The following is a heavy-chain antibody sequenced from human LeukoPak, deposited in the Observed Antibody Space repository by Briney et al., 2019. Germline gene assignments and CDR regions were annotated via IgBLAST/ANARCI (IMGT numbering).Heavy chain of an antibody. CDR1: GFTFGDYV. CDR3: SRVGTATTLAIDY. CDR2: IRSKAYGGTT. J-gene: IGHJ4*02. V-gene: IGHV3-49*03. D-gene: IGHD4-17*01. Sequence: PGGSLGLSCTGSGFTFGDYVMSWFRQAPGKGLEWVGFIRSKAYGGTTEYAASVKGRFTISRDESKSIAYLQMNSLKTEDTAMYYCSRVGTATTLAIDYWGQGALVTVSS.